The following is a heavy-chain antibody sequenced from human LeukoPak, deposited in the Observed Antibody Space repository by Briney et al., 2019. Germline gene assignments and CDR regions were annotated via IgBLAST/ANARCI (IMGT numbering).Heavy chain of an antibody. CDR1: GYTFTSYD. CDR2: MNPNSGNT. CDR3: ARLQFTFRKYCSGGSCYSAGNGMGY. J-gene: IGHJ4*02. D-gene: IGHD2-15*01. V-gene: IGHV1-8*03. Sequence: GASVKVSCKASGYTFTSYDINWVRQATGQGLEWMGWMNPNSGNTGYAQKFQGRVTITRNTSISTAYMELSSLRSEDTAVYYCARLQFTFRKYCSGGSCYSAGNGMGYWGQGTLVTVSS.